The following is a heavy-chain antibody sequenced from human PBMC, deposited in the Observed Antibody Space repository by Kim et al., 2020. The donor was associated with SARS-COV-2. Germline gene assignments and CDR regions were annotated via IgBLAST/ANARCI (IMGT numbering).Heavy chain of an antibody. J-gene: IGHJ3*02. CDR1: GFTFSSYA. CDR2: ISSNGGST. Sequence: GGSLRLSCSASGFTFSSYAMHWVRQAPGKGLEYVSAISSNGGSTYYADSVKGRFTISRDNSKNTLYLQMSSLRAEDTAVYYCVKDRTPSVLRYSLDAFAIWGQGTMVTVSS. CDR3: VKDRTPSVLRYSLDAFAI. D-gene: IGHD3-9*01. V-gene: IGHV3-64D*09.